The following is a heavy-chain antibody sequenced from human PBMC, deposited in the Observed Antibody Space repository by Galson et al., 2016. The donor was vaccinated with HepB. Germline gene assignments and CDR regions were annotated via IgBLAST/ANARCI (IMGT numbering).Heavy chain of an antibody. CDR3: VTGRGWLPDY. V-gene: IGHV4-59*01. J-gene: IGHJ4*02. D-gene: IGHD3-10*01. CDR1: GDSISSYY. Sequence: ETLSLTCTVSGDSISSYYCNWVRQAPGKGLEWIGYIHTSWNTKYSPSLKSRVTISLDTSKNQFSLNLSSVTAADTAVYYCVTGRGWLPDYWGQGTLVTVSS. CDR2: IHTSWNT.